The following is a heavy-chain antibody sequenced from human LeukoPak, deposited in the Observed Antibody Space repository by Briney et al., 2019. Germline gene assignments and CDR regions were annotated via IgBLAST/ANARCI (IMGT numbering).Heavy chain of an antibody. V-gene: IGHV3-7*01. J-gene: IGHJ4*02. CDR1: GFTFSRYW. D-gene: IGHD5-12*01. CDR2: IKQDGSEK. Sequence: GGSLRLSCAASGFTFSRYWMSWVRQAPGKGLEWVANIKQDGSEKYYVDSVKGRFTTSRDNAKNSLYLQMNSLRAEDTAVYYCARDRYSGYDYDYWGQGTLVTVSS. CDR3: ARDRYSGYDYDY.